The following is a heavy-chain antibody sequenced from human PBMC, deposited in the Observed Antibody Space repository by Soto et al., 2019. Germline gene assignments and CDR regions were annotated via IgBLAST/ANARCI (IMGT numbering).Heavy chain of an antibody. J-gene: IGHJ4*02. V-gene: IGHV3-23*01. CDR1: GFTFSNYA. CDR2: VRGSGGST. D-gene: IGHD5-18*01. CDR3: AKGRGYSYGYHDY. Sequence: EVHLLESGGGLVQPGGSLRLSCAASGFTFSNYAMSWVRQAPGKGLDWFSAVRGSGGSTYYADSVKGRFTISRDNSKNTLYLQMNSLRAEDTAVYYCAKGRGYSYGYHDYWGQGTLVTVSS.